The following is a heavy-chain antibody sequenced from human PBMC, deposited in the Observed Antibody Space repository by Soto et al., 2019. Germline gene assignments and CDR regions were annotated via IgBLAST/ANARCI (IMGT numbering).Heavy chain of an antibody. D-gene: IGHD4-4*01. V-gene: IGHV3-7*01. Sequence: GGSLRLSCAASGFTFSNYWMSWVRQAPGKGLEWVANIKQDGSEKYYVDSVKGRFTISRDIAKNSLFLQVNSLRAEDTAVYYCARTTVADYYFDYWGQGTLVTVSS. CDR2: IKQDGSEK. J-gene: IGHJ4*02. CDR3: ARTTVADYYFDY. CDR1: GFTFSNYW.